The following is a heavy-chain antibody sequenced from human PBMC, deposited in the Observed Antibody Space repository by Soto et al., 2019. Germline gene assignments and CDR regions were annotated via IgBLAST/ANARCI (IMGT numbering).Heavy chain of an antibody. CDR3: ARRCSSTSCYGRYYGMDV. CDR2: IDPSDSYT. Sequence: GESLKISCKGSGYSFTSYWISWVRQMPGKGLEWMGRIDPSDSYTSYSPSFQGHVTISADKSISTAYLQWSSLKASDTAMYYCARRCSSTSCYGRYYGMDVWGQGTTVTVSS. D-gene: IGHD2-2*01. V-gene: IGHV5-10-1*01. J-gene: IGHJ6*02. CDR1: GYSFTSYW.